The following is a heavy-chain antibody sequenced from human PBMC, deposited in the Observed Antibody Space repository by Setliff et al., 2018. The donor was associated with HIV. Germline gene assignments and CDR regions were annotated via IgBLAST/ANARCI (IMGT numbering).Heavy chain of an antibody. J-gene: IGHJ6*03. CDR2: INAGNGNT. CDR1: GYTFTSYV. CDR3: AREGKFRYYYYMDV. Sequence: KVSCKASGYTFTSYVMHWVRQAPGQRLEWMGWINAGNGNTKYSQKFQGRVTFTRDTSASTAYMELSSLRSEDTAVYYCAREGKFRYYYYMDVWGKGTTVTVS. V-gene: IGHV1-3*01. D-gene: IGHD3-10*01.